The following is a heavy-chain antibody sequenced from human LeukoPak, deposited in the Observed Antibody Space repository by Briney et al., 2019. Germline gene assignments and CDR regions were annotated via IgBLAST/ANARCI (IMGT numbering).Heavy chain of an antibody. D-gene: IGHD3-10*01. Sequence: ASVKVSCKASGYTFTGFYLHWLRQAPGQGLEWMGRINPSSGGTNYAQKFQGRVTMTRDTSINTAYMALSSLRSDDTAVYYCARGPSGSDYWGQGTLVTVSP. CDR2: INPSSGGT. CDR3: ARGPSGSDY. J-gene: IGHJ4*02. V-gene: IGHV1-2*06. CDR1: GYTFTGFY.